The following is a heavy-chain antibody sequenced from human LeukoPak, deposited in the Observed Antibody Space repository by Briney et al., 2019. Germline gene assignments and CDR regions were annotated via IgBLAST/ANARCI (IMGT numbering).Heavy chain of an antibody. Sequence: GGSLRLSCADSGFTFSTYAMHWLRQAPGKGLEWVAVISYDGNEKYYADSVKGRFTISRDNSKSTLYLQMISLRVEDTAVYYCARVPRFSDYFDYWGQGTLVTVSS. V-gene: IGHV3-30-3*01. CDR3: ARVPRFSDYFDY. CDR1: GFTFSTYA. J-gene: IGHJ4*02. CDR2: ISYDGNEK. D-gene: IGHD3-3*01.